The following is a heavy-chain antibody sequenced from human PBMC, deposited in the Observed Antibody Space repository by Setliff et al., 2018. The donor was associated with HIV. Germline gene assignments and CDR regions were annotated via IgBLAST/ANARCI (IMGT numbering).Heavy chain of an antibody. CDR2: IYSTGST. CDR1: GDSISSGNYY. V-gene: IGHV4-61*02. J-gene: IGHJ5*02. CDR3: ARHDYGDNNWLDP. D-gene: IGHD4-17*01. Sequence: SETLSLTCTFSGDSISSGNYYWSWIRQPAGKGLEWIGRIYSTGSTNYNPSLKSRVTISSDTSKNLFSLKLRSVTAADTAVYYCARHDYGDNNWLDPWGQGTLVTVSS.